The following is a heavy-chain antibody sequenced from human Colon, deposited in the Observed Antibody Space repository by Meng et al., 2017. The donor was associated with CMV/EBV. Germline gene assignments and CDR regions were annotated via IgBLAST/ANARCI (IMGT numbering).Heavy chain of an antibody. J-gene: IGHJ4*02. Sequence: GGSLRLSCEVSGLTFSSYWFSWVRQAPEKGLEWVANINPDESEKYYLDSVKGRFTIFRDNAKNSLYLQVNSLRDEDTAVYYCARDRLEGYYSGPGYWGQGTLVTVSS. D-gene: IGHD2/OR15-2a*01. CDR2: INPDESEK. CDR3: ARDRLEGYYSGPGY. CDR1: GLTFSSYW. V-gene: IGHV3-7*01.